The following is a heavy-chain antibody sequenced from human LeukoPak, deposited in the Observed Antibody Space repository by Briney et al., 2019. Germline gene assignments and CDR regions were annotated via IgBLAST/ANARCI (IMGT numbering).Heavy chain of an antibody. J-gene: IGHJ4*02. Sequence: AASVKVSCKASGYTFTSYGISWVRQAPGQGLEWMGWISAYNGNTNYAQKLQGRVTMTTDTSTSTAYMELRSLRSGDTAVYYCAASYYDILTGYSPADFWGQGTLVTVSS. CDR2: ISAYNGNT. V-gene: IGHV1-18*01. CDR3: AASYYDILTGYSPADF. CDR1: GYTFTSYG. D-gene: IGHD3-9*01.